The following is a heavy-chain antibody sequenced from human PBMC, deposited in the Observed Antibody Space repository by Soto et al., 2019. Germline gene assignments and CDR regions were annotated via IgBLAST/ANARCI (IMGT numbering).Heavy chain of an antibody. CDR3: AREGALKPFSS. J-gene: IGHJ5*02. Sequence: GGSLRLSCAASGFTFSGSPIHWVRQASGEGLEWVSHISGTGVYIHYADAVKGRFTISRDNAKSSVYLQMNSLRAEDTAVYYCAREGALKPFSSWGQGALVTVSS. CDR1: GFTFSGSP. CDR2: ISGTGVYI. V-gene: IGHV3-21*01.